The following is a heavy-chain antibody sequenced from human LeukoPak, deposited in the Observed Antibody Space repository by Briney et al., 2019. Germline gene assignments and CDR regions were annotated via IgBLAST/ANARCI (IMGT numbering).Heavy chain of an antibody. CDR2: IYTSGST. Sequence: SETLSLTCTVSGASLSSYYWSWIRQPAGKGLEWIGRIYTSGSTNYNTSLKTRVTMSVDTSKNQFSLKLSCVTAADTAVYYCARERLVVVVPAANLNWFDPWGQGTLVTVSS. CDR3: ARERLVVVVPAANLNWFDP. CDR1: GASLSSYY. D-gene: IGHD2-2*01. V-gene: IGHV4-4*07. J-gene: IGHJ5*02.